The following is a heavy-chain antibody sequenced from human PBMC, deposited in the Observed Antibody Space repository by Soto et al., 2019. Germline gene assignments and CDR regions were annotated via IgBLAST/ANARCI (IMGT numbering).Heavy chain of an antibody. Sequence: SETLSLTCTVSGGSTSSYYWSWIRQPPGKGLEWIGYIYYSGSTNYNPSLKSRVTISVDTSKNQFSLKLSSVTAADTAVYYCARHPYYYGSGSYYTANWFDPWGQGTLVTVSS. V-gene: IGHV4-59*08. CDR2: IYYSGST. CDR1: GGSTSSYY. J-gene: IGHJ5*02. D-gene: IGHD3-10*01. CDR3: ARHPYYYGSGSYYTANWFDP.